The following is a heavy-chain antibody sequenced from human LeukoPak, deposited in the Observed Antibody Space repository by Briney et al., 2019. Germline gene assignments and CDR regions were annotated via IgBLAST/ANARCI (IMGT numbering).Heavy chain of an antibody. CDR2: IIPMFDTA. V-gene: IGHV1-69*13. Sequence: ASVKVSCKTSGGTLSRYAISWVRQAPGQGLEWMGGIIPMFDTANYAQNFQGRVTITADESTSTAYMELRSPRSEDTAVYYCARDPCQLRYFDWLGVGAFDIWGQGTMVTVSS. CDR1: GGTLSRYA. D-gene: IGHD3-9*01. CDR3: ARDPCQLRYFDWLGVGAFDI. J-gene: IGHJ3*02.